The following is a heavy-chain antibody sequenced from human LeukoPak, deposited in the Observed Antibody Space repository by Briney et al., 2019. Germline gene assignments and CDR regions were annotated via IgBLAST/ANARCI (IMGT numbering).Heavy chain of an antibody. CDR2: IYYSGNT. CDR3: ARYGLFSFDY. D-gene: IGHD3-10*01. J-gene: IGHJ4*02. Sequence: SETLSLTCTVSGGSINNLYWSWIRQPPGKALEWIGYIYYSGNTNHNPSLKSRVSISVDTSKNQFSLKLSSVTAADTAVYYCARYGLFSFDYWGQGTLVTVSS. V-gene: IGHV4-59*08. CDR1: GGSINNLY.